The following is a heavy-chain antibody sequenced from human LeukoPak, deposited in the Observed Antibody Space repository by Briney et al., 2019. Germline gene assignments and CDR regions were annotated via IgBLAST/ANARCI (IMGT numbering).Heavy chain of an antibody. CDR1: GFPFSGYY. V-gene: IGHV3-7*01. Sequence: GGSLKLSSTASGFPFSGYYISWVRQAPGTGLEWLANIKGDGSVQDYVDSVKGRFTISRDNAKNSLYLQMNNLRVDDTAVYYCVGQLLRAVWGKGTTVTVSS. CDR2: IKGDGSVQ. CDR3: VGQLLRAV. D-gene: IGHD2-2*01. J-gene: IGHJ6*03.